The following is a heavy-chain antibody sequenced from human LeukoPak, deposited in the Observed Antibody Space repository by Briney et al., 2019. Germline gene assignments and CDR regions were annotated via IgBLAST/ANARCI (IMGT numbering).Heavy chain of an antibody. CDR2: INHSGST. D-gene: IGHD6-13*01. J-gene: IGHJ4*02. V-gene: IGHV4-34*01. Sequence: SETLSLTCAVYGGSFSGYYWSWIRQPPGKGLEWIGEINHSGSTNYNPSLKSRVTISVDASKNQFSLKLSSVTAADTAVYYCARGKRGYSSSWYDYWGQGTLVTVSS. CDR3: ARGKRGYSSSWYDY. CDR1: GGSFSGYY.